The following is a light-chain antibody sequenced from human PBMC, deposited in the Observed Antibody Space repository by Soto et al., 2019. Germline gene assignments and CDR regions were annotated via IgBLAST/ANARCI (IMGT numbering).Light chain of an antibody. CDR2: DAS. V-gene: IGKV1-33*01. CDR1: QDISNY. J-gene: IGKJ3*01. CDR3: QQYDNLPPLFT. Sequence: DVQMTQSPSSLSASVGDRVTITCQASQDISNYLNWYQQKPGQAPKLLIYDASNLETGGPSRFSGSGSGTDFTFTISSLQPEDIATYYCQQYDNLPPLFTFGPGTKVDIQ.